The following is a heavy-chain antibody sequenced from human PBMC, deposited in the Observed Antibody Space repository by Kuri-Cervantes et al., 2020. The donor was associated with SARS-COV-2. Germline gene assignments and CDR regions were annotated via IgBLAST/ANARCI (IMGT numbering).Heavy chain of an antibody. CDR3: ARLYDSSGYYYPAFDY. CDR1: GGSFSGYY. Sequence: SETLSLTCAVYGGSFSGYYWNWIRQPPGKGLEWIGSIHYSGSTYYNPSLKTRVTISVDTSKNQFSLRLSSVTAADTAVYYCARLYDSSGYYYPAFDYWGQGTLVTVSS. J-gene: IGHJ4*02. CDR2: IHYSGST. D-gene: IGHD3-22*01. V-gene: IGHV4-34*01.